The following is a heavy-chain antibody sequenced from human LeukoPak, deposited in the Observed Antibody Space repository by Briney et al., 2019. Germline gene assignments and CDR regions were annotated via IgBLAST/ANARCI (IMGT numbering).Heavy chain of an antibody. Sequence: PGGSLRLSCAASGFTFSSYAMSWVRQAPGKGLEWVSAISGSGGSTYYADSVKGRFTISRDNAKNSLYLQMNSLRDEDAAVYYCARASPSGYDYWGQGTLVTVSS. CDR2: ISGSGGST. J-gene: IGHJ4*02. CDR3: ARASPSGYDY. V-gene: IGHV3-23*01. D-gene: IGHD3-22*01. CDR1: GFTFSSYA.